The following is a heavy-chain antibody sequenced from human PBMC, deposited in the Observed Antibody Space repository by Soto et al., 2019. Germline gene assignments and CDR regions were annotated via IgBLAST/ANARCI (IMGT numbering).Heavy chain of an antibody. V-gene: IGHV3-30*03. CDR1: GFIFSTYY. CDR3: ARSIGGSSYYPPDY. Sequence: QVQLGESGGGVVQPGGSLRLSCATSGFIFSTYYRQWVRQSPGEGLEWVAVMANDGSYQYYADSVKGRFTISRANSKNTLYLQMDSLRPEDTAVYYCARSIGGSSYYPPDYWGQGTLVTVSS. D-gene: IGHD2-15*01. J-gene: IGHJ4*02. CDR2: MANDGSYQ.